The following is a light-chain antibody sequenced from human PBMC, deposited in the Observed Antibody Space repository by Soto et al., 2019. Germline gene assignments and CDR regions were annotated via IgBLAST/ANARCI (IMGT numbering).Light chain of an antibody. J-gene: IGKJ5*01. V-gene: IGKV1-9*01. CDR1: QGIDTS. CDR2: APS. CDR3: QQLHGYPIT. Sequence: ILLTQSPSSLSSSVGDRVTITCRASQGIDTSLAWYQQKPGKDNKILIYAPSNFQSGVPSRFSGSGSGTHFTLTISSLQPEDFATYYCQQLHGYPITFGQGTRLEIK.